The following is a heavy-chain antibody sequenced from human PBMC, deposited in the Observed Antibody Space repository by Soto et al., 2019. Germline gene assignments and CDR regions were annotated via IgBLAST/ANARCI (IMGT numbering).Heavy chain of an antibody. V-gene: IGHV1-3*01. CDR2: INAGNGNT. J-gene: IGHJ4*02. D-gene: IGHD6-13*01. Sequence: QVQLVQSGAEVKKPGASVKVSCKASGYTFTSYAMHWVRQAPGQRLEWMGWINAGNGNTKYSQKFQGRVPITRDPSASTAYMELSSLRSEDTAVYYCASGIAAYSSLLEYWGQGTLVTVSS. CDR1: GYTFTSYA. CDR3: ASGIAAYSSLLEY.